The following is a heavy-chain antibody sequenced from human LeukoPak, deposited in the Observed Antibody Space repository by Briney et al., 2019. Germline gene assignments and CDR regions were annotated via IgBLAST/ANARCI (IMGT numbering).Heavy chain of an antibody. V-gene: IGHV3-74*01. CDR3: VLYGLGSPH. D-gene: IGHD3-10*01. CDR2: INSDGTAT. Sequence: PGGSLRLSCAASGFIFSIYYMHWVRHAPGKGLVWVSRINSDGTATVYADSVRGRFTISRDNAKNTLYLQMNSLRAEDTAVYYCVLYGLGSPHWGQGTLVTVSS. J-gene: IGHJ4*02. CDR1: GFIFSIYY.